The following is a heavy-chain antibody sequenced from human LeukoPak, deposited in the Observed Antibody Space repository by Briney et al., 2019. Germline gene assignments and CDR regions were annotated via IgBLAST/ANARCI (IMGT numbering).Heavy chain of an antibody. Sequence: GGSLRLSCAASGFTFSSYGMHWVRQAPGKGLEWVAVISYDGSNKYYADSVKGRFTISRDNSKNTLYLQMNSLRAEDTAVNYCAKDSLLNLLRGYFDYWGQGTLVTVSS. CDR2: ISYDGSNK. D-gene: IGHD3-22*01. J-gene: IGHJ4*02. CDR1: GFTFSSYG. V-gene: IGHV3-30*18. CDR3: AKDSLLNLLRGYFDY.